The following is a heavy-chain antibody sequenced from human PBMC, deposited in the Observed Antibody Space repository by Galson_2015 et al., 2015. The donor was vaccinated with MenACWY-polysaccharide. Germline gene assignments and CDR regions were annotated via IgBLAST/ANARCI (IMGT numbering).Heavy chain of an antibody. J-gene: IGHJ4*02. CDR3: AIGKSRYSNY. CDR2: INPSGSN. Sequence: LSLTCAVYGGSFSGYYWTWIRQPPGEGLEWIGEINPSGSNNYNPSLKSRVTISLDTSKNEFSLKVSSETAADTAMYYCAIGKSRYSNYWGQGTLVTVSS. D-gene: IGHD4-11*01. V-gene: IGHV4-34*01. CDR1: GGSFSGYY.